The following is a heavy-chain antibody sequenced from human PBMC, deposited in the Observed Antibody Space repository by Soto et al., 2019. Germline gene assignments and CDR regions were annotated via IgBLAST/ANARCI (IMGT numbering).Heavy chain of an antibody. V-gene: IGHV3-53*01. CDR2: IYSGGST. J-gene: IGHJ6*02. Sequence: GGSLRLSCAASGFTVSGNYMSWVRQAPGKGMERVSVIYSGGSTYYADSVKGRFTISRDNSKNTLYLQMNSLRAEDTAVYYCASSPFVDTAMVSIENYYYYGMDVWGQGTTVTVSS. D-gene: IGHD5-18*01. CDR1: GFTVSGNY. CDR3: ASSPFVDTAMVSIENYYYYGMDV.